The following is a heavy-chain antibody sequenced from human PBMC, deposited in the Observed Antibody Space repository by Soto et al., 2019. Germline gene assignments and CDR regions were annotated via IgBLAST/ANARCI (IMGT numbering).Heavy chain of an antibody. CDR2: IWYDGSNK. J-gene: IGHJ6*04. V-gene: IGHV3-33*01. CDR3: ARETRNYCYVMDV. CDR1: GFTFSSYG. D-gene: IGHD2-2*01. Sequence: GGSLRLSCAASGFTFSSYGMHWVRQAPGKGLEWVAVIWYDGSNKYYADSVKGRFTISRDNSKNTLYLQMNSLRVEDTAVYYCARETRNYCYVMDVWGEETTVTVYS.